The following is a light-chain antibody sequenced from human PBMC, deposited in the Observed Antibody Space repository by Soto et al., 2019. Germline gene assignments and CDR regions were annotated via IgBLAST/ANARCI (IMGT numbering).Light chain of an antibody. V-gene: IGKV3-20*01. J-gene: IGKJ2*01. CDR1: QSVDNNY. Sequence: EIVLPQSPGTLSLSPGESATLSCRASQSVDNNYVAWYQQKPGQAPTLLIHGASYRAAGIPDRFSGSGSGTDFTLTISRLEPEDFAVFHCQQYGNSPYTFGQGTKLEI. CDR3: QQYGNSPYT. CDR2: GAS.